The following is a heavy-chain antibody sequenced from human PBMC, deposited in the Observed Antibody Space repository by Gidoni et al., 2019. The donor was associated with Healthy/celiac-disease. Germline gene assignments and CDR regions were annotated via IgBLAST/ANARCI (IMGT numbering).Heavy chain of an antibody. J-gene: IGHJ6*02. D-gene: IGHD6-19*01. CDR3: ARVLDSSGWSPYYYYYGMDV. Sequence: VPLVESGGGVVRPGGSLRLSCAASGFTFDDYGMSWVRQAPGKGLEWVSGINWNGGSTGYADSVKGRFTISRDNAKNSLYLQMNSLRAEDTALYYCARVLDSSGWSPYYYYYGMDVWGQGTTVTVSS. CDR2: INWNGGST. CDR1: GFTFDDYG. V-gene: IGHV3-20*04.